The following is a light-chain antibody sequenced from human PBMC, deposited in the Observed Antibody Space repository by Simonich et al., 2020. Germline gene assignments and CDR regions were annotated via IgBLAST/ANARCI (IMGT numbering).Light chain of an antibody. Sequence: DIVMTQSPDSLAVSLGERATINCKSSQSVLYSSNNKNYLAWYQQKPGQPPKLVIYCASTRESGVPGRFSGGGSGTDFTLTISSLQAEDVAVYYCQQYYSTPWTFGQGTKVEIK. CDR2: CAS. V-gene: IGKV4-1*01. CDR3: QQYYSTPWT. J-gene: IGKJ1*01. CDR1: QSVLYSSNNKNY.